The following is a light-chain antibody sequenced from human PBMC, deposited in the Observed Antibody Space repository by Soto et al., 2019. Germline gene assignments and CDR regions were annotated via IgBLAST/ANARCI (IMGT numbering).Light chain of an antibody. J-gene: IGLJ1*01. CDR1: SSNIGAGYD. V-gene: IGLV1-40*01. Sequence: QSVLTQAPSVSGAPGQRVTISCTGSSSNIGAGYDVHWYQQLPGTAPKLLIYDNNNWPSGVPDRFSGSKSGTSASLAISGLQAEDEADYYCQSYDSSLSGYVFGTGTKLTV. CDR3: QSYDSSLSGYV. CDR2: DNN.